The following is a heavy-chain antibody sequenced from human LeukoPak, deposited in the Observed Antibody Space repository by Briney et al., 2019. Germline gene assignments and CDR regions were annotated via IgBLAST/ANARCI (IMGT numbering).Heavy chain of an antibody. CDR3: AREAMVRGGIGAFDI. V-gene: IGHV4-59*01. D-gene: IGHD3-10*01. J-gene: IGHJ3*02. CDR1: GGSIGTFY. Sequence: SETLSLTCTVSGGSIGTFYWSWIRQPPGKGLEWIGYIYYNGITNYNPSLKSRLTTSVDTSKNQFSLKLTSVTAADTAVYYCAREAMVRGGIGAFDIWGQGTMVTVSS. CDR2: IYYNGIT.